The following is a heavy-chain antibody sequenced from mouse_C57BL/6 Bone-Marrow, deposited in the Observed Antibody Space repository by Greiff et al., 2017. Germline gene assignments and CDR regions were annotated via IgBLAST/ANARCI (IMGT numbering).Heavy chain of an antibody. CDR2: IYPGSGST. CDR3: ASRGLYDGYYGGLDY. D-gene: IGHD2-3*01. V-gene: IGHV1-55*01. CDR1: GYTFTSYW. Sequence: VKLQESGAELVKPGASVKMSCKASGYTFTSYWITWVKQRPGQGLEWIGDIYPGSGSTNYNEKFKSKATLTVDTSSSTAYMQLSSLTSEDSAVYYCASRGLYDGYYGGLDYWGQGTTLTVSS. J-gene: IGHJ2*01.